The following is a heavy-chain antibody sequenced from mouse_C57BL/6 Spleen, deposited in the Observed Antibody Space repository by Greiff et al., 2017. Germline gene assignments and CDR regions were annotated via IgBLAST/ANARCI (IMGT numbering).Heavy chain of an antibody. CDR2: IWGVGST. D-gene: IGHD1-1*01. CDR1: GFSLTSYG. V-gene: IGHV2-6*01. Sequence: VKLQESGPGLVAPSQSLSITCTVSGFSLTSYGVDWVRQSPGKGLEWLGVIWGVGSTNYNSALKSRLSISKDNSKSQVFLKMNSLQTDDTAMYYCASVYYGSRAYWGQGTLVTVSA. CDR3: ASVYYGSRAY. J-gene: IGHJ3*01.